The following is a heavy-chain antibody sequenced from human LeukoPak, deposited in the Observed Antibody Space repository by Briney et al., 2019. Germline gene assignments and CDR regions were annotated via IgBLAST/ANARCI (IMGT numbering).Heavy chain of an antibody. D-gene: IGHD2-15*01. V-gene: IGHV3-23*01. CDR3: AKERNIVVVVAATN. CDR2: IALSGGDT. CDR1: GFSVSSYA. J-gene: IGHJ4*02. Sequence: GGSLRLSCAASGFSVSSYAMSWLRQAPGKGLEWVSSIALSGGDTYQADSVRGRFAISRDNSKNTLYLQMNSLTAEDTAVYYCAKERNIVVVVAATNWGQGTLVTVSS.